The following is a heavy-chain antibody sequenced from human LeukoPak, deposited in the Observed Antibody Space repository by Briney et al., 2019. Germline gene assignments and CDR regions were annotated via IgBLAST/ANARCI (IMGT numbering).Heavy chain of an antibody. J-gene: IGHJ3*02. V-gene: IGHV4-59*01. D-gene: IGHD6-13*01. CDR1: GGSISSYY. Sequence: SSETLSLTCTVSGGSISSYYWSWIRQPPGKGLEWIGYIYYSGSTNYNPSLKSRVTISVDTSKNQFSLKLSSVTAVDTAVYYCARIQQLVKAFDIWGQGTMVTVSS. CDR3: ARIQQLVKAFDI. CDR2: IYYSGST.